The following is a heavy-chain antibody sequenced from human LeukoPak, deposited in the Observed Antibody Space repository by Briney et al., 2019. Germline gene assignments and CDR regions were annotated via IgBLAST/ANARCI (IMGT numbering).Heavy chain of an antibody. D-gene: IGHD6-13*01. V-gene: IGHV4-61*01. Sequence: SETLSLTCTVSGYSISSDYYWSWIRQPPGKGLEWIGYIYYSGSTNYNPSLKSRVTISVDTSKNQFSLKLSSVTAADTAVYYCARGSGSSWYEYWFDPWGQGTLVTVSS. CDR2: IYYSGST. CDR3: ARGSGSSWYEYWFDP. CDR1: GYSISSDYY. J-gene: IGHJ5*02.